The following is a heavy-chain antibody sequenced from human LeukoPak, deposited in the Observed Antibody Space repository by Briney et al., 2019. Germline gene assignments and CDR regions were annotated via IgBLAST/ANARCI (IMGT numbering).Heavy chain of an antibody. CDR1: GFTFDDYA. D-gene: IGHD2-15*01. CDR3: VKSPLNLGYCSGGSCHYFDY. J-gene: IGHJ4*02. CDR2: ISGNGGNT. Sequence: GGSLRLSCAASGFTFDDYAMHWVRQVPGKGLEWVSLISGNGGNTYYADSVKGRFTISRDNSKNTLYLQMNSLRAEDTAVYYCVKSPLNLGYCSGGSCHYFDYWGQGTLVTVSS. V-gene: IGHV3-43*02.